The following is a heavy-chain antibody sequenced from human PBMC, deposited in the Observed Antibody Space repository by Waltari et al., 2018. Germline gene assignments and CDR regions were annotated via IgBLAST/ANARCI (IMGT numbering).Heavy chain of an antibody. J-gene: IGHJ4*02. CDR2: IYHSGST. CDR1: GGSISSGGYS. D-gene: IGHD3-22*01. Sequence: QLQLQESGSGLVKPSQTLSLTCAVSGGSISSGGYSWSWIRQPPGKGLGWIGYIYHSGSTYYNPSLKSRVTISVDRYKNQFSLKLSSVTAADTAVYYCARGYYDSSGYLFDYWGQGTLVTVSS. CDR3: ARGYYDSSGYLFDY. V-gene: IGHV4-30-2*01.